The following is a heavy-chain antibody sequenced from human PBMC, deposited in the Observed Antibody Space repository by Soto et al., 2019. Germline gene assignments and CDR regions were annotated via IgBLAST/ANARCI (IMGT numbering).Heavy chain of an antibody. D-gene: IGHD2-2*01. CDR3: ARSGMDVVVPAATNYYYYYGMDV. V-gene: IGHV5-51*01. CDR1: GYSFTSYW. J-gene: IGHJ6*02. CDR2: IYPGDSDT. Sequence: PGESLKISCKGSGYSFTSYWIGWVRQMPGKGLEWMGIIYPGDSDTRYGPSFQGQVTISADKSISTAYLQWSSLKASDTAMYYCARSGMDVVVPAATNYYYYYGMDVWGQGTTVTVSS.